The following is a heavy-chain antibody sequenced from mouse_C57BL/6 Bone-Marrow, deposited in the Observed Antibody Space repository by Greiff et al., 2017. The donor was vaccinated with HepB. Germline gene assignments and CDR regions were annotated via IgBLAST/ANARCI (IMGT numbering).Heavy chain of an antibody. V-gene: IGHV1-81*01. CDR1: GYTFTSYG. Sequence: VKLVESGAELARPGASVKLSCKASGYTFTSYGISWVKQRTGQGLEWIGEIYPRSGNTYYNEKFKGKATLTADKSSSTAYMELRSLTSEDSAVYFCARGDYSNLFAYWGQGTLVTVSA. CDR3: ARGDYSNLFAY. D-gene: IGHD2-5*01. CDR2: IYPRSGNT. J-gene: IGHJ3*01.